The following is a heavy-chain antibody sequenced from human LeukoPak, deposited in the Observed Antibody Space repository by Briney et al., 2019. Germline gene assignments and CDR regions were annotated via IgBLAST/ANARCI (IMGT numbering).Heavy chain of an antibody. Sequence: SQTLSLTCTVSGGSISSGGYYWSWIRHHPGKGLEWIGYIYYSGSTYYNPSLKSRVTISVDTSKNQFSLKLSSVTAADTAVYYCARDSSSSDYFDYWGQGTLVTVSS. CDR1: GGSISSGGYY. V-gene: IGHV4-31*03. CDR3: ARDSSSSDYFDY. J-gene: IGHJ4*02. D-gene: IGHD6-6*01. CDR2: IYYSGST.